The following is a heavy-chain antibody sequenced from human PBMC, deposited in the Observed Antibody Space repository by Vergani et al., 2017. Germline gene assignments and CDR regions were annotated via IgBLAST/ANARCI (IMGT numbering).Heavy chain of an antibody. Sequence: QVQVVQSGAEVKKSGASVKVSCKTSGYTLSNYYMHWVRQAPGQGLEWMGIIYPSGGHTNDAQKFQGRVTMTRDTSTSTYYMELSSLRSEDTAIYYCARGDYGILTGYRYWGQGTLVTVSA. CDR3: ARGDYGILTGYRY. D-gene: IGHD3-9*01. CDR2: IYPSGGHT. CDR1: GYTLSNYY. V-gene: IGHV1-46*03. J-gene: IGHJ4*02.